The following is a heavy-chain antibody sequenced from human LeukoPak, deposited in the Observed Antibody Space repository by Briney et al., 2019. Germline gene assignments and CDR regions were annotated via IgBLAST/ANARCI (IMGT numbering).Heavy chain of an antibody. Sequence: RTGGSLRLSCAASGFTVSSNYMSWVRQAAGKGLEWVSQISGTGDNSDYADSVKGRFTISRDNSKRTLYLQLNNLRVEDTAIYYCAFPAHHWLVRGAFDIWGQGTVVTVSS. CDR1: GFTVSSNY. CDR2: ISGTGDNS. D-gene: IGHD6-19*01. CDR3: AFPAHHWLVRGAFDI. J-gene: IGHJ3*02. V-gene: IGHV3-23*01.